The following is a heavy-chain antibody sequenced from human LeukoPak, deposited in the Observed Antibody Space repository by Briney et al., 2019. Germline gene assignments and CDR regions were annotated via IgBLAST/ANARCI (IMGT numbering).Heavy chain of an antibody. CDR2: IYHSGST. Sequence: PSETLSLTCAVSGGSISSSNWWSWVRQPPGKGLEWIGEIYHSGSTNYNPSLKSRVTISVDKSKNQFSLKLSSVTAADTAVYYCASSGYSYGPVDYWGQGTLVIVSS. CDR1: GGSISSSNW. CDR3: ASSGYSYGPVDY. V-gene: IGHV4-4*02. J-gene: IGHJ4*02. D-gene: IGHD5-18*01.